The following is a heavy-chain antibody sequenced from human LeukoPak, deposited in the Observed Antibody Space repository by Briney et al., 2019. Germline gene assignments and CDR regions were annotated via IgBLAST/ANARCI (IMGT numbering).Heavy chain of an antibody. D-gene: IGHD2-2*01. CDR1: GGTLTIYG. J-gene: IGHJ4*02. V-gene: IGHV1-69*04. Sequence: GASVKVSCKASGGTLTIYGISWVRQAPGQGLEWMGRITPVLPTANYAQKFQGRVTITADKSTSTAYMELSGLRSEDTAVYYCARDPVCGGSSPCLDYWGQGTLVTVSS. CDR3: ARDPVCGGSSPCLDY. CDR2: ITPVLPTA.